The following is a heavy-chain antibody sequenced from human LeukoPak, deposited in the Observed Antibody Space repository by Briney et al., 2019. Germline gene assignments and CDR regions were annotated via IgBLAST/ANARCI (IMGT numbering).Heavy chain of an antibody. CDR2: IYYSGST. J-gene: IGHJ5*02. V-gene: IGHV4-39*07. CDR1: GGSISSSSYY. Sequence: SETLSLTCTVSGGSISSSSYYWGWIRQPPGKGLEWIGSIYYSGSTYYNPSLKSRVTISVDTSKNQFSLKLSSVTAADTAVYYCARTRERWLRIRGNSWFDPWGQGTLVTVSS. D-gene: IGHD5-24*01. CDR3: ARTRERWLRIRGNSWFDP.